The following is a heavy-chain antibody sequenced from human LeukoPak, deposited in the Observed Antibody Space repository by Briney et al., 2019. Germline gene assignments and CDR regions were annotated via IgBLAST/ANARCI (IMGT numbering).Heavy chain of an antibody. Sequence: GGSLRLSCAASGFTFNSYAMSWVRQAPGKGLEWVAVISYDGNNKYYADSVKGRFTISRDNSKNMLYLQMNSLRTEDTAAFYCARSPYHYGSGSVLLDYWGQGTLVTVSS. D-gene: IGHD3-10*01. J-gene: IGHJ4*02. CDR2: ISYDGNNK. CDR3: ARSPYHYGSGSVLLDY. V-gene: IGHV3-30*03. CDR1: GFTFNSYA.